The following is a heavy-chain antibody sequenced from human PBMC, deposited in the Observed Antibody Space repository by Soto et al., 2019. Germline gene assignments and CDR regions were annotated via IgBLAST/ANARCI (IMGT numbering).Heavy chain of an antibody. CDR2: ISYVGSNK. J-gene: IGHJ6*02. V-gene: IGHV3-30*18. CDR3: AKGMDYDVWSGYYYDYAMDV. D-gene: IGHD3-3*01. CDR1: VFTCSSYG. Sequence: QVQLVESGGGVVQPGRSLRLSCAASVFTCSSYGMHWVRQAPGQGMAWVAVISYVGSNKYDADTVKGRFTISRYNSKNTQYLNRNSLGAEDTAVYYCAKGMDYDVWSGYYYDYAMDVWGQGTTVTVSS.